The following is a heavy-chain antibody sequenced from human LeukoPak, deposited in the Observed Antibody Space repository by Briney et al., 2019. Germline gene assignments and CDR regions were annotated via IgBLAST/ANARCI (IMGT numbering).Heavy chain of an antibody. CDR2: IKQDGSQK. V-gene: IGHV3-7*01. CDR3: ARDRGDRLFDY. Sequence: GGSLRLSCAASGFTFSNYWMPWVRQSPGKGLEWVANIKQDGSQKYYVDSVKGRFTISRDNAKNSLYLEMNSLRAEDTAVYYCARDRGDRLFDYWGQGILVTVSS. CDR1: GFTFSNYW. D-gene: IGHD4-17*01. J-gene: IGHJ4*02.